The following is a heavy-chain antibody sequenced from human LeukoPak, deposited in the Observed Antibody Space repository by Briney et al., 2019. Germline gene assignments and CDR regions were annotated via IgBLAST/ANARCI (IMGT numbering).Heavy chain of an antibody. V-gene: IGHV4-61*02. CDR1: GGSISSSSYY. CDR2: IYTSGST. J-gene: IGHJ6*03. D-gene: IGHD4-17*01. CDR3: ARGGRHYGKKYYYYYMDV. Sequence: PSETLSLTCTVSGGSISSSSYYWSWIRQPAGKGLEWIGRIYTSGSTNYNPSLKSRVTMSVDTSKNQFSLKLSSVTAADTAVYYCARGGRHYGKKYYYYYMDVWGKGTTVTISS.